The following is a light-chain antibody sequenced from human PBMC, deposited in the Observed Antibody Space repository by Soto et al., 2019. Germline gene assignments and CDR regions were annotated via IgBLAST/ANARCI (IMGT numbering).Light chain of an antibody. Sequence: EIVLTQSPGTLSLSPGERATLSCRASQRGSSNYLAWYQQKPGQAPRLLIYSASSRATGIPDRFSGSGSGTDFTITISRLEHEDFAVYYCQQYGSSPLAYTFGQGTKLEIK. CDR1: QRGSSNY. V-gene: IGKV3-20*01. CDR2: SAS. CDR3: QQYGSSPLAYT. J-gene: IGKJ2*01.